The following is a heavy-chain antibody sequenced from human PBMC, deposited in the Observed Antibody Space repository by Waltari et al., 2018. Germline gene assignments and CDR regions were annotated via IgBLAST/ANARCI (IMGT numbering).Heavy chain of an antibody. V-gene: IGHV1-46*01. Sequence: QVQLVQSGAEVQNPGASVKISCKASGYTFTTYFLHLVRPAPGPGREWMGRIDPRGGGTRYAQRFQDRVTISTDTSTSTVYMYLSSLRSDDTALYYCARDIPHGHFDYWGQGTLVTVSS. CDR1: GYTFTTYF. CDR2: IDPRGGGT. J-gene: IGHJ4*02. CDR3: ARDIPHGHFDY.